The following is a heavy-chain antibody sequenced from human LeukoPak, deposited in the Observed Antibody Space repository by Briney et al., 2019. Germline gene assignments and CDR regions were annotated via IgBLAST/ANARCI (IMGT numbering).Heavy chain of an antibody. D-gene: IGHD2-2*01. J-gene: IGHJ6*02. CDR1: GFTFSSYA. Sequence: PGGSLRLSCAASGFTFSSYAMSWVRQAPGKGLEWVSAISGSGGSTYYADSVKGRFTISRDNSRNTLYLQMSSLRAEDTAVYYCAKPLGYCSSTSCPGYYYYGMDVWGQGTTVTVSS. CDR2: ISGSGGST. V-gene: IGHV3-23*01. CDR3: AKPLGYCSSTSCPGYYYYGMDV.